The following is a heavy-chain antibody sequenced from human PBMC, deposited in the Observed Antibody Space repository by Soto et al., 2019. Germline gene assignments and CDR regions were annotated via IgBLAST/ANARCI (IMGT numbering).Heavy chain of an antibody. J-gene: IGHJ5*02. CDR3: ARDFGNCSGGSCYSRWFDP. CDR2: IYYSGST. V-gene: IGHV4-31*03. D-gene: IGHD2-15*01. CDR1: ENPISRGRYY. Sequence: NPSENPFITCTLCENPISRGRYYWSCSRQHPRKGQEWIGYIYYSGSTYYNPSLKSRVTISVDTSKNQFSLKLSSVTAADTAVYYCARDFGNCSGGSCYSRWFDPWGQGTLVTVSS.